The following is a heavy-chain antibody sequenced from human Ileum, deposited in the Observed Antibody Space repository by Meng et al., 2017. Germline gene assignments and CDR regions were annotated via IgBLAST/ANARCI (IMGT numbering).Heavy chain of an antibody. J-gene: IGHJ4*02. CDR2: INHSGST. CDR3: ASARYDN. D-gene: IGHD3-22*01. CDR1: GGSFSANY. Sequence: QVQLQQWGAGLLKPSETLPLTCVVYGGSFSANYWTWIRQPPGKGLEWIGEINHSGSTNYKPSLKGRVTISVDTSKKQFSLKLTSVTAADTAVYYCASARYDNWGQGTLVTVSS. V-gene: IGHV4-34*01.